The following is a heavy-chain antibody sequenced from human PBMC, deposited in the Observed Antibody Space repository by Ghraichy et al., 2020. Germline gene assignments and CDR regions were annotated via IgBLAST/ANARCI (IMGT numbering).Heavy chain of an antibody. CDR2: ISAYNGNT. V-gene: IGHV1-18*04. CDR1: GYTFTRYG. J-gene: IGHJ3*02. Sequence: ASVKVSCKASGYTFTRYGIRWVRQAPGQGLEWMGWISAYNGNTNYSQKLQGRVTMTTDTSTSTAYMELRSLRSDDTAVYYCARPKLVATGAFDIWGQGTMVTVSS. D-gene: IGHD4-23*01. CDR3: ARPKLVATGAFDI.